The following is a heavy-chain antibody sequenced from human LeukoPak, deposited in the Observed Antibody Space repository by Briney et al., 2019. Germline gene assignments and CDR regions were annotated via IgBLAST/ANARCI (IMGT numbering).Heavy chain of an antibody. J-gene: IGHJ6*03. D-gene: IGHD6-13*01. CDR1: GYTFTGYY. CDR2: INPNSGGT. CDR3: ARGLQDSSSWRYYYYYMDV. V-gene: IGHV1-2*02. Sequence: GASVKVSCKASGYTFTGYYMHRVRQAPGQGLEWMGWINPNSGGTNYAQKFQGRVTMTRDTSISTAYMELSRLRSDDTAVYYCARGLQDSSSWRYYYYYMDVWGKGTTVTVSS.